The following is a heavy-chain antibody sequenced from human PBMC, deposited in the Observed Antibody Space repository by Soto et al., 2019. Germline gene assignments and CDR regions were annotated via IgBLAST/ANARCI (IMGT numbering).Heavy chain of an antibody. V-gene: IGHV3-23*01. Sequence: GGSLRLSCAASGFTFSSYAMSWVRQAPGKGPEWVSAISGSGGSTYYADSVKGRFTISRDNSKNTLYLQMNSLRAEDTAVYYCASVDSSSSLLFRNNYGMDVWGQGTTVTVSS. D-gene: IGHD6-6*01. CDR2: ISGSGGST. J-gene: IGHJ6*02. CDR1: GFTFSSYA. CDR3: ASVDSSSSLLFRNNYGMDV.